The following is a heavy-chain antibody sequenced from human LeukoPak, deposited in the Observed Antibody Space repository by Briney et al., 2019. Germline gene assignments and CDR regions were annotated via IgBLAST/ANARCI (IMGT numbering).Heavy chain of an antibody. CDR3: VKYSGSSAYYFSLDY. D-gene: IGHD3-22*01. CDR1: GFTFSSYA. J-gene: IGHJ4*02. Sequence: PPGGSLRLSCAASGFTFSSYAMSWVRQAPGKGLEWVSSIGYGGGTTYYADSVKGRFTISRDKSKNTLYLQLNSLRAEDTALYYCVKYSGSSAYYFSLDYWGQGTLVTVSS. CDR2: IGYGGGTT. V-gene: IGHV3-23*01.